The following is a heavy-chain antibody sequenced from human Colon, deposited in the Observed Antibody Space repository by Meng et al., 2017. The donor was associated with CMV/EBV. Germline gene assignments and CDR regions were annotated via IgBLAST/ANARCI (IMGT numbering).Heavy chain of an antibody. D-gene: IGHD2-2*01. CDR3: ARGGVVPAARTESYYYYYGMDV. CDR1: GGSISSYY. CDR2: IYYSGST. Sequence: SETLSLTCTVAGGSISSYYWSWIRQPPEKGLEWIGYIYYSGSTNYNPSLKSRVTISVDTSKNQFSLKLSSVTAADTAVYYCARGGVVPAARTESYYYYYGMDVWGQGTTVTVSS. V-gene: IGHV4-59*01. J-gene: IGHJ6*02.